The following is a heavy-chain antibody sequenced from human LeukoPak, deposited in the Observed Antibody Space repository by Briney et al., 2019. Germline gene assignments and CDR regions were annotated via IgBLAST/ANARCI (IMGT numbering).Heavy chain of an antibody. V-gene: IGHV3-33*01. CDR2: IWYDGSKN. Sequence: PGRSPRLSCAASGFTFRNYGMHWVRQAPGKGLEWVAIIWYDGSKNYYADSVKGRFTISRDNFNNTLYLQMNSLRAEDTALYYCARAPYTTGRSFYFDSWGQGSVVTVSS. CDR3: ARAPYTTGRSFYFDS. D-gene: IGHD2-2*02. J-gene: IGHJ4*02. CDR1: GFTFRNYG.